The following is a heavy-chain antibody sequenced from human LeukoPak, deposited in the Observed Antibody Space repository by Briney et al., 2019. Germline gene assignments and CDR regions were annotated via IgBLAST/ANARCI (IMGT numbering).Heavy chain of an antibody. CDR2: ISYDGSNK. J-gene: IGHJ4*02. Sequence: GGSLRLSCAASGFTFSSYAMSWVRQAPGKGLEWVAVISYDGSNKYYADSVKGRFTTSRDNSKNTLYLQMNSLRAEDTAVYYCRLESISSGYPIFDYWGQGTLVTVSS. D-gene: IGHD6-19*01. V-gene: IGHV3-30*14. CDR1: GFTFSSYA. CDR3: RLESISSGYPIFDY.